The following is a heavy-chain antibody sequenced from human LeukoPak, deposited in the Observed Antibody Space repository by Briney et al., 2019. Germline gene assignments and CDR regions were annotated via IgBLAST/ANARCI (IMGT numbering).Heavy chain of an antibody. D-gene: IGHD6-6*01. CDR2: IFYSGRT. J-gene: IGHJ6*03. Sequence: PSETLSLTCTVSGGSIFSYYWNWIRQPPGKGLEWIGYIFYSGRTNYNASLKSRVTISVDTSKNQFSLKLSSVTAADTAEYYCARDGCIAARVYYYYMDVWGKGTTVTVSS. V-gene: IGHV4-59*13. CDR1: GGSIFSYY. CDR3: ARDGCIAARVYYYYMDV.